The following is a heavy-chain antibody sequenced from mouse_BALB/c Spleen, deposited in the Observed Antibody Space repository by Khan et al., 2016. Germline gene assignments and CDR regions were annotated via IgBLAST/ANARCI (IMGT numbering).Heavy chain of an antibody. CDR3: ARRNSYYDYDY. J-gene: IGHJ2*01. CDR1: GYTFTTYW. V-gene: IGHV1-87*01. CDR2: IYPGDGDT. Sequence: QVQLKQSGAELARPGASVKLSCKASGYTFTTYWMQWVKQRPGQGLEWIGAIYPGDGDTRYTQKFKGKATLTADKSSSTAYMQLSSLASEDSAVYYCARRNSYYDYDYWGQGTTLTVSS. D-gene: IGHD2-4*01.